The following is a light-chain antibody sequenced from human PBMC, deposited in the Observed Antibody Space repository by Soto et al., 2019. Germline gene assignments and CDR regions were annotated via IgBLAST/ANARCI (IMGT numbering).Light chain of an antibody. CDR3: SSYTSSSTLEV. CDR1: SGDIGGYNY. V-gene: IGLV2-14*01. CDR2: EVT. Sequence: QSALTQPASVSGSPGQSITISCTGTSGDIGGYNYVSWYQQHPGKAPKLLISEVTNRPSGVSNRFSGSKSGNTASLTISGLQAEDEADYYCSSYTSSSTLEVFGTGTKVTVL. J-gene: IGLJ1*01.